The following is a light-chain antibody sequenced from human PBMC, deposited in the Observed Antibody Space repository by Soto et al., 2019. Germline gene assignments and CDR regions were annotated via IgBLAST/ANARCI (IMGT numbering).Light chain of an antibody. V-gene: IGLV2-23*02. CDR2: EVN. CDR3: CSYAGRSNVV. J-gene: IGLJ2*01. CDR1: SGDVGTYNL. Sequence: QSALTQPASVSGSPGQSITISCTGTSGDVGTYNLVSWYQQHPGRAPKRIIFEVNKRPSGVSNRPSGSKSGNTASLAISGLQADDEADYHCCSYAGRSNVVCGGGTKVTVL.